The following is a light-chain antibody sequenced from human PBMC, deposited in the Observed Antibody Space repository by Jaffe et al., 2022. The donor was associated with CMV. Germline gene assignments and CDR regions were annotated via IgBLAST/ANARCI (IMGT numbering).Light chain of an antibody. CDR3: CSYAGSNNLL. CDR2: EVS. Sequence: QSALTQPPSASGSPGQSVTISCTGTSSDVGGYNYVSWYQQYPGKAPKLIIYEVSKRPSGVPDRFSGSKSGNTASLTVSGLQAEDEAHYYCCSYAGSNNLLFGGGTKLTVL. J-gene: IGLJ2*01. CDR1: SSDVGGYNY. V-gene: IGLV2-8*01.